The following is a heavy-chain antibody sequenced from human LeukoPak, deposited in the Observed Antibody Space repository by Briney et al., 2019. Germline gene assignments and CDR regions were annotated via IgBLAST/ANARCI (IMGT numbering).Heavy chain of an antibody. D-gene: IGHD3-16*02. CDR3: TREGVYSPDPSSYHRLPFDI. CDR1: GDNFSSYA. Sequence: ASVKVSCKASGDNFSSYAFTWVRQAPGQGLEWMGRIIPILDVANFAQKFKGRVSITADKSTNTAHLELSNLRSEDTAVYYCTREGVYSPDPSSYHRLPFDIWGKGTVVIVSS. CDR2: IIPILDVA. J-gene: IGHJ3*02. V-gene: IGHV1-69*04.